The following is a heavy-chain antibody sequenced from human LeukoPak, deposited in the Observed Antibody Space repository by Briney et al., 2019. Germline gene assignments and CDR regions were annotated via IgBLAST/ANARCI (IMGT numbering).Heavy chain of an antibody. V-gene: IGHV4-59*01. CDR1: GGSISSYY. CDR2: IYYSGST. Sequence: SETLSLTCTVPGGSISSYYWSWIRQPPGKGLEWIGYIYYSGSTNYNPSLKSRVTISVDTSKNQFSLKLSSVTAADTAVYYCARSRDGYNLSDYWGQGTLVTVSS. J-gene: IGHJ4*02. CDR3: ARSRDGYNLSDY. D-gene: IGHD5-24*01.